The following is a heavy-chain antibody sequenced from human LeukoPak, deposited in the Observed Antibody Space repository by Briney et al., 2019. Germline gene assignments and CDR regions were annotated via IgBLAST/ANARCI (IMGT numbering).Heavy chain of an antibody. Sequence: GGSLRLSCAASGFIFSIYAMHWVRQAPGKGLEYVSAISSNGGSTYYANSVKGRFTISRDNSKNTLYLQMGSLRAEDMAVYYCARDYCSSTSCLLDYWGQGTLVTVSS. CDR1: GFIFSIYA. J-gene: IGHJ4*02. D-gene: IGHD2-2*01. V-gene: IGHV3-64*01. CDR2: ISSNGGST. CDR3: ARDYCSSTSCLLDY.